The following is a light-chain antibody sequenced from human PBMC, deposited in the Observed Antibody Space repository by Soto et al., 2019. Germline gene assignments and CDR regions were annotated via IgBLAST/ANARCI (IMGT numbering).Light chain of an antibody. V-gene: IGLV2-14*01. CDR2: DVS. Sequence: QSALTQPASVSGSPGQSITISCTGTSSDVGGYDYVSWYQHHPGKAPKLMIYDVSNRPSGVSSRFSGSKSDNTASLTIYGLQAEDEADYYCATWDDSLNMVFGGGTKLTVL. CDR1: SSDVGGYDY. CDR3: ATWDDSLNMV. J-gene: IGLJ3*02.